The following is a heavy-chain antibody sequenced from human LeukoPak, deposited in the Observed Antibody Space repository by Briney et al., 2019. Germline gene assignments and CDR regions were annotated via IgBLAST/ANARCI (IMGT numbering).Heavy chain of an antibody. J-gene: IGHJ5*02. D-gene: IGHD3-9*01. V-gene: IGHV4-34*01. CDR2: INHSGST. Sequence: SETLSLTCAVYGGSFSGYYWSWIRQPPGKGLEWIGEINHSGSTNYNPSLKSRVTISVDTSKNQFSLKLSSVTAADTAVYYCARGRLRYFQFDPWGQGTLVTVSS. CDR3: ARGRLRYFQFDP. CDR1: GGSFSGYY.